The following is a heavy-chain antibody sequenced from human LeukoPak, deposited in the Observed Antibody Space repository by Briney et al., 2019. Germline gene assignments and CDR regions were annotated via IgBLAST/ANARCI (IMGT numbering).Heavy chain of an antibody. CDR1: GFTFSTYE. CDR2: ISSSGSTT. CDR3: ARDADNSYDTSALVY. Sequence: GGSLRLSCAASGFTFSTYEMNWVRQAPGKGLEWVSYISSSGSTTYYADSVKGRFAISRDNAKNSLYLQMNSLRADDTAVYYCARDADNSYDTSALVYWGQGTLVTVSS. D-gene: IGHD3-22*01. J-gene: IGHJ4*02. V-gene: IGHV3-48*03.